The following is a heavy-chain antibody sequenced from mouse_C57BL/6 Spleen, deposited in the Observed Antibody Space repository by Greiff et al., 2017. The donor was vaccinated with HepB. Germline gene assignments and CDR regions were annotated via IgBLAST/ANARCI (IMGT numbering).Heavy chain of an antibody. CDR2: IHPNSGST. CDR3: ASSSYYSNYNWYFDV. CDR1: GYTFTSYW. D-gene: IGHD2-5*01. J-gene: IGHJ1*03. Sequence: QVQLQQSGAELVKPGASVKLSCKASGYTFTSYWMHWVKQRPGQGLEWIGMIHPNSGSTNYNEKFKSKATLTVDKSSSTAYMQPSSLTSEDSAVYYCASSSYYSNYNWYFDVWGTGTTVTVSS. V-gene: IGHV1-64*01.